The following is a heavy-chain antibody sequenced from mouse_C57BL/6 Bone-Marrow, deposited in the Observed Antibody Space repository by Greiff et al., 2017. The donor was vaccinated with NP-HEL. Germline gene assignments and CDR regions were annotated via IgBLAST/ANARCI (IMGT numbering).Heavy chain of an antibody. V-gene: IGHV1-74*01. CDR2: IHPSDSDT. J-gene: IGHJ1*03. CDR3: TLYAYLYWYFDV. Sequence: QVQLQQPGAELVKPGASVKVSCKASGYTFTSYWMHWVKQRPGQGLEWIGRIHPSDSDTNYNQKFKGKATLTVVKSSSTAYMQLSSLTSEYSAVYFCTLYAYLYWYFDVWGTGTTVTVSS. D-gene: IGHD1-1*01. CDR1: GYTFTSYW.